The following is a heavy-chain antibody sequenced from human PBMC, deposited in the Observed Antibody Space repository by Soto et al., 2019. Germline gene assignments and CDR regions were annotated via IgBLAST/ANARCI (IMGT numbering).Heavy chain of an antibody. CDR1: GFTFSNAW. CDR2: IKSKTDGGTT. D-gene: IGHD3-10*01. V-gene: IGHV3-15*01. Sequence: GGSLRLSCAASGFTFSNAWMSWVRQAPGKGLEWVGRIKSKTDGGTTDYAAPVKGRFTISRDDSKNTLYLQMNSLKTEDTAVYYCTTDYRVRGVITHDYWGQGTLVTVSS. CDR3: TTDYRVRGVITHDY. J-gene: IGHJ4*02.